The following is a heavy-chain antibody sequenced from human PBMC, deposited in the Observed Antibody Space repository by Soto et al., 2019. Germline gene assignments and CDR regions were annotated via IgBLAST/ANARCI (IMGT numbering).Heavy chain of an antibody. J-gene: IGHJ3*02. CDR1: GFTFSSYG. CDR3: AKVPIVVVIFDAFDI. D-gene: IGHD3-22*01. V-gene: IGHV3-30*18. Sequence: PGGSLRLSCAASGFTFSSYGMHWVRQAPGKGLEWVAVISYDGSNKYYADSVKGRFTISRDNSKNTLYLQMNSLRAEDTAVYYCAKVPIVVVIFDAFDIWGQGTMVTVSS. CDR2: ISYDGSNK.